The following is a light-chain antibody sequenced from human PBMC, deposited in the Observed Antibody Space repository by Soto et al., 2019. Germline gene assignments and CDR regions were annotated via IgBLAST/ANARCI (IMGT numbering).Light chain of an antibody. Sequence: QSALTQPASVSGSPGQSIAISCTGTSSDVGGYNFVSWYQQHPGEAPKLIIHEVTNRPSGVSDRFSGSKSGNTASLTISGLQADDEADYYCSSHICYNTRVFGSGTKVTVL. V-gene: IGLV2-14*01. CDR1: SSDVGGYNF. CDR2: EVT. CDR3: SSHICYNTRV. J-gene: IGLJ1*01.